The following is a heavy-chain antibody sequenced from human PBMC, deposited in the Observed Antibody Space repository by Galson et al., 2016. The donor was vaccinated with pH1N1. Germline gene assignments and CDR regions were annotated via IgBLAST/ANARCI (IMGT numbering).Heavy chain of an antibody. CDR1: GGSISNSDYY. Sequence: SETLSLTCTVSGGSISNSDYYWGWIRQPPGKGLEWIGYIYYSGSTNYNPSLKSRVTISVNTSKNQFSLILTSVTAADTAVYYCPRAMTYSSSSARLCGFDPWGQGTLVTVSS. J-gene: IGHJ5*02. CDR2: IYYSGST. CDR3: PRAMTYSSSSARLCGFDP. D-gene: IGHD6-6*01. V-gene: IGHV4-61*08.